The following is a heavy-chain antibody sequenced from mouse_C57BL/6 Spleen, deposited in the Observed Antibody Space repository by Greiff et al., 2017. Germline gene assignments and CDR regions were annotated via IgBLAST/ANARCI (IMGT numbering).Heavy chain of an antibody. CDR2: INPSNGGT. J-gene: IGHJ4*01. CDR3: ARERVVLRQGIGYAMDY. CDR1: GYTFTSYW. D-gene: IGHD2-4*01. Sequence: QVQLQQPGTELVKPGASVKLSCKASGYTFTSYWMHWVKQRPGQGLEWIGNINPSNGGTNYNEKFKSKATLTVDKSSSTAYMQLSSLTSEDSAVYYWARERVVLRQGIGYAMDYWGQGTSVTVSS. V-gene: IGHV1-53*01.